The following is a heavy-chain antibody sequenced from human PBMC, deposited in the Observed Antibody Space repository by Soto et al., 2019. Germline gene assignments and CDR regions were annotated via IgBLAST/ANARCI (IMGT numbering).Heavy chain of an antibody. CDR2: TYYKSKWYY. CDR3: SRGSWDDVSGHYYMDV. CDR1: VDSVSSNSAG. V-gene: IGHV6-1*01. J-gene: IGHJ6*03. D-gene: IGHD3-3*01. Sequence: SQTLSLTCAISVDSVSSNSAGWNWVRQTPSRGLEWLGRTYYKSKWYYNSAVPVKSRITINPDTSKNQFSLQLNSVTPEDTAVYYCSRGSWDDVSGHYYMDVWGKGTTVTVSS.